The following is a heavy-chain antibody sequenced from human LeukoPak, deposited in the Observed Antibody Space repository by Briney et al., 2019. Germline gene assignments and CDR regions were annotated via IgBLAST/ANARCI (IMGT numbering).Heavy chain of an antibody. V-gene: IGHV1-18*01. D-gene: IGHD3-22*01. CDR3: ARDLEYYDSSGYYQRGGYFDY. Sequence: GASVKVSCKASGYTFTSYGISWVRQAPGQGLEWMGWISAYNGNTNYAQKLQGRVTMTTDTSTSIAYMELRSLRSDDTAVYYCARDLEYYDSSGYYQRGGYFDYWGQGTLVTVSS. CDR2: ISAYNGNT. J-gene: IGHJ4*02. CDR1: GYTFTSYG.